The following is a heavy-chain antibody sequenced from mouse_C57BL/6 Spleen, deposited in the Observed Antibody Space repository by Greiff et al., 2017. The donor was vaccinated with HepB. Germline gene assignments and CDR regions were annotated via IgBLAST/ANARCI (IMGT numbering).Heavy chain of an antibody. V-gene: IGHV5-17*01. CDR2: ISSGSSTI. CDR3: ARRNGVVAFDY. D-gene: IGHD1-1*01. J-gene: IGHJ2*01. CDR1: GFTFSDYG. Sequence: DVKLVESGGGLVKPGGSLKLSCAASGFTFSDYGMHWVRQAPEKGLEWVAYISSGSSTIYYADTVKGRFTISRDNAKNTLFLQMTSLRSEDTAMYYCARRNGVVAFDYWGQGTTLTVSS.